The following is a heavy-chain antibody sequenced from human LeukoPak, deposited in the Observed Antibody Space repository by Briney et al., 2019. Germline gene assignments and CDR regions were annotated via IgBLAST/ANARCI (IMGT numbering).Heavy chain of an antibody. Sequence: SVKVSCKASGFTFTTSAVQWVRQARGQRLEWIGWIVVGSANTNYAQKFQERVTITRDVSTRTAYMELSSLRSEDTAVYYCAAAPNYYGSGSYSFDNWGQGTLVTVSS. V-gene: IGHV1-58*01. CDR3: AAAPNYYGSGSYSFDN. J-gene: IGHJ4*02. CDR2: IVVGSANT. D-gene: IGHD3-10*01. CDR1: GFTFTTSA.